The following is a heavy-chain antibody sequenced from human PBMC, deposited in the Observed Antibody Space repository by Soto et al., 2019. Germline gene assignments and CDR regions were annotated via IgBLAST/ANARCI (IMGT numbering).Heavy chain of an antibody. CDR3: AKALPGDYGGDAFDI. CDR1: GFTFDDYA. V-gene: IGHV3-9*01. J-gene: IGHJ3*02. Sequence: EVPLVESGGGLVQPGRSLRLSCAASGFTFDDYAMHWVRQAPGKGLEWVSGISWNSGSIGYADSVKGRFTISRDNAKNSLYLQMNSLRAEDTALYYCAKALPGDYGGDAFDIWGQGTMVTVSS. D-gene: IGHD4-17*01. CDR2: ISWNSGSI.